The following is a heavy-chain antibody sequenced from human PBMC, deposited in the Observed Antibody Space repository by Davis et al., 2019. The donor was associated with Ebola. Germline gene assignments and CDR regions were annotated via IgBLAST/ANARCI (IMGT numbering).Heavy chain of an antibody. CDR1: GFTFSSYA. CDR3: AKKVHSWQCLDY. V-gene: IGHV3-23*01. CDR2: ITGSDGST. J-gene: IGHJ4*02. Sequence: GESLKISCAASGFTFSSYAMTWVRQAPGKGLEWVSGITGSDGSTYCADSVKGRFTISRDNSKNTLYLQMNSLRAEDTAVYYCAKKVHSWQCLDYWGQGTLVTVSS. D-gene: IGHD5/OR15-5a*01.